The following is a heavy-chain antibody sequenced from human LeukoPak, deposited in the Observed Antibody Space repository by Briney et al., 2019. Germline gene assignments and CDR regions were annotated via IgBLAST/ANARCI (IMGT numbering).Heavy chain of an antibody. V-gene: IGHV3-43*01. CDR3: AKDTATLREGDAFDV. D-gene: IGHD1-26*01. J-gene: IGHJ3*01. CDR2: INWDGTST. Sequence: GGSPRLSCEASGFTFEDYSIHWVRQAPGKGLQWVSLINWDGTSTYYADSLKGRITVSRDNSRNSIFLQINSVRDDDSALYYCAKDTATLREGDAFDVWGRGTMVTVSS. CDR1: GFTFEDYS.